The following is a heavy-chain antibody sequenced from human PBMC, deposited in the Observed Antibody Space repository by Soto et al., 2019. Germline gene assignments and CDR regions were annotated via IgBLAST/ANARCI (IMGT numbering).Heavy chain of an antibody. CDR3: AKADPGWFAS. D-gene: IGHD3-10*01. Sequence: EEQLLESGGDLVQPGGSLRLSCAASGFTFGQFVMTWVRQAPGKGLEWVSTITGSSGSTTYTESVKGRFTISRDNSKNSLYMQMNNLRADDTAIYDCAKADPGWFASWGRGTLVTVSS. CDR2: ITGSSGST. J-gene: IGHJ5*01. V-gene: IGHV3-23*01. CDR1: GFTFGQFV.